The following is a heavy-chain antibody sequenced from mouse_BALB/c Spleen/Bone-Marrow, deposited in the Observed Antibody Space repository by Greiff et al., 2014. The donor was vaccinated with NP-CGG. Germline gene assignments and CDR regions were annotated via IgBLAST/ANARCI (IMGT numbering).Heavy chain of an antibody. CDR3: ARVYGWYFDV. J-gene: IGHJ1*01. V-gene: IGHV5-6-3*01. D-gene: IGHD1-1*01. CDR1: GFTFSSYG. CDR2: INNNGGST. Sequence: DVQLVESGGGLVQPGGSLKLSCVASGFTFSSYGMSWVRQTPDKRLELVATINNNGGSTYYPDSVKGQFTISRDNAKSTLYLQMSSLKSEDTAMYYCARVYGWYFDVWGAGTTVTVSS.